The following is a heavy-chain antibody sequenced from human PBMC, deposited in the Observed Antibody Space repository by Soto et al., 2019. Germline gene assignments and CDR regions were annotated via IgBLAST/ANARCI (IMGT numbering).Heavy chain of an antibody. J-gene: IGHJ5*02. CDR3: ASYYYDSSGYGNWFDP. V-gene: IGHV3-48*03. CDR2: ISSSGSTI. D-gene: IGHD3-22*01. CDR1: GFTFSSYE. Sequence: PGGSLRLSCAASGFTFSSYEMNWVRQAPGKGLEWVSYISSSGSTIYCADSVKGRFTISRDNAKNSLYLQMNSLRAEDTAVYYCASYYYDSSGYGNWFDPWGQGTLVTVSS.